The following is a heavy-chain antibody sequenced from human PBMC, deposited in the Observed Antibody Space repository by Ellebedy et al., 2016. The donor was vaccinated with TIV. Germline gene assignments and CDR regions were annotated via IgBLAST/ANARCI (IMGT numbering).Heavy chain of an antibody. CDR3: ARAAHFYSYGMDV. J-gene: IGHJ6*02. Sequence: GGSLRLXXAGSGFTLGLYWMTWVRHAPGKGLEWVANIKQDGSEKYYVDSVKGRFTISRDNAKSSLFLQMNSLRAEDTAVYYCARAAHFYSYGMDVWGQGTTVTVSS. CDR2: IKQDGSEK. CDR1: GFTLGLYW. V-gene: IGHV3-7*01. D-gene: IGHD2-21*01.